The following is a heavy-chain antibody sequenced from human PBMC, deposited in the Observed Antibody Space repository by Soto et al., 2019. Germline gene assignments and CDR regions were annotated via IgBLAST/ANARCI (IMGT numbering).Heavy chain of an antibody. V-gene: IGHV3-33*01. Sequence: QVQLGESGGGVVQPGWSLRLSCAASGVIFSAYGMHWVRQAPGEGLEWVAVIGNDGSEKYYAESVKGRFTISRDNSKNTLYLQMNSLRAEDTAVYYCATEDWNDRNGMGVWGQGTTVTVSS. CDR2: IGNDGSEK. CDR3: ATEDWNDRNGMGV. J-gene: IGHJ6*02. D-gene: IGHD1-1*01. CDR1: GVIFSAYG.